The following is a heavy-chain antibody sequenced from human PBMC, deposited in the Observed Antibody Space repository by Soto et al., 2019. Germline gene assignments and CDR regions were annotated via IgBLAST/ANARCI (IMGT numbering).Heavy chain of an antibody. J-gene: IGHJ4*02. CDR2: INHSGST. CDR3: ARGQLFDY. CDR1: GGSFSGYY. D-gene: IGHD3-10*01. V-gene: IGHV4-34*01. Sequence: SETLSLTCAVYGGSFSGYYWSWIRQPPGKGLEWIGEINHSGSTNYNPSLKSRVTISVDTSKNQFSLKLSSVTAADTAVYYCARGQLFDYWGQGTLVTVSS.